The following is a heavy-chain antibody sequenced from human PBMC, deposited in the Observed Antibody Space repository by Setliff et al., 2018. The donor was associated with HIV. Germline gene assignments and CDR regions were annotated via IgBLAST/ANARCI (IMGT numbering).Heavy chain of an antibody. Sequence: GASVKVSCKASGYTFTNYYMHWVRQAPGQGLEWMGWINPNSGGTNYAQKLQGRVTMTRDTSISTAYMELSRLRSDHTAVYYCARTLPQYTNLFDYWGQGTLVTVSS. CDR1: GYTFTNYY. V-gene: IGHV1-2*02. CDR2: INPNSGGT. D-gene: IGHD5-18*01. J-gene: IGHJ4*02. CDR3: ARTLPQYTNLFDY.